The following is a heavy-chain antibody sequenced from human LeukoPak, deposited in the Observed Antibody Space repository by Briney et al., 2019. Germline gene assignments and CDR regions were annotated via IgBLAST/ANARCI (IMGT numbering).Heavy chain of an antibody. CDR2: INPSGGST. Sequence: ASVKVSCKASGYTFTSYYMHWVRQAPGQGLEWMGIINPSGGSTSYAQKFQGRVTMTRDTSTSTVYMELGSLRSEDTAVYYCASEGYYDSSGYYFDYWGQGTLVTVSS. V-gene: IGHV1-46*01. J-gene: IGHJ4*02. CDR1: GYTFTSYY. CDR3: ASEGYYDSSGYYFDY. D-gene: IGHD3-22*01.